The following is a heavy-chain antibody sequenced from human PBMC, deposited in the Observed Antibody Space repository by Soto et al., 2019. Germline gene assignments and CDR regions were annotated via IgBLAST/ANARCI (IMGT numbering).Heavy chain of an antibody. D-gene: IGHD4-17*01. J-gene: IGHJ4*02. CDR1: GGSISSSSYY. V-gene: IGHV4-39*01. Sequence: QLQLQESGPGLVKPSETLSLTCTVSGGSISSSSYYWGWIRQPPGKGLEWIGRIYYSGSTYYNPSLKGGVPVSVDTSKNQFSLKLSPVTAADTAVYYCARLSLNHDYGDLPVDYWGQGTLVTVSS. CDR2: IYYSGST. CDR3: ARLSLNHDYGDLPVDY.